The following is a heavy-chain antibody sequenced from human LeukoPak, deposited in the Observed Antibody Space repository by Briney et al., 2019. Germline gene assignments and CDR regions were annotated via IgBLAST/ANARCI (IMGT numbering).Heavy chain of an antibody. D-gene: IGHD2-2*01. V-gene: IGHV1-8*01. CDR2: MNPNSGNT. CDR1: GYTFTSYD. CDR3: ATVFGGIRECSSAGCYLDY. J-gene: IGHJ4*02. Sequence: GASVKVSCKASGYTFTSYDINWVRQATGQGLEWMGWMNPNSGNTGYAQKFQGRVTMTRNTSISTAYMELSSLGSEDTAVYYCATVFGGIRECSSAGCYLDYWGQGTPVTVSS.